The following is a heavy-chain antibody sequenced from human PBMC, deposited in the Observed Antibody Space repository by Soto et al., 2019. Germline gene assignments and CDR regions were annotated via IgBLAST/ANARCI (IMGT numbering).Heavy chain of an antibody. V-gene: IGHV5-10-1*01. J-gene: IGHJ6*02. Sequence: PGESQTLSVTVSCYLFTVYCSGWVRQLPGKGLEWMGRIDPSDSYTNYSPSFQGHVTISADKSISTAYLQWSSLKASDTAVYYCVRDGYPAWVYGVDVWGQGTTVTVSS. D-gene: IGHD1-1*01. CDR1: CYLFTVYC. CDR3: VRDGYPAWVYGVDV. CDR2: IDPSDSYT.